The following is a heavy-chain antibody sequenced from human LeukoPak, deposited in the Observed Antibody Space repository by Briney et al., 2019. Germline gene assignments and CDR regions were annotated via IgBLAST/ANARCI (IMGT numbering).Heavy chain of an antibody. Sequence: PSETLSLTCTVSDGSISSYHWNWIRQPPGKGLEWIGYIFSTGSTNYNPSLKSRVTISLDTSKSQFSLRLTSVTAADTAVYYCARRYGSGSYDKFDYWGQGTLVTVSS. V-gene: IGHV4-59*08. CDR1: DGSISSYH. J-gene: IGHJ4*02. CDR3: ARRYGSGSYDKFDY. D-gene: IGHD3-10*01. CDR2: IFSTGST.